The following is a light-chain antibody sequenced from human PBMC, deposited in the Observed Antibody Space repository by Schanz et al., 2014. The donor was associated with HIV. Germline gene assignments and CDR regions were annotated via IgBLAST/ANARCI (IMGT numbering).Light chain of an antibody. CDR2: DAT. J-gene: IGKJ4*02. CDR1: QSITTW. V-gene: IGKV1-12*01. Sequence: DIQMTQSPSTLSASVGDRVTITCRASQSITTWLAWYQQKPGKPPKLLIYDATTLHTDVPSRFSGSGSGTDFTLTISSLQPEDFATYFCQQANSFPQGFGGGTRVEI. CDR3: QQANSFPQG.